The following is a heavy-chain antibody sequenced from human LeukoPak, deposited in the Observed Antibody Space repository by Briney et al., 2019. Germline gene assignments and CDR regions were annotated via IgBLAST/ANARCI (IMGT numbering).Heavy chain of an antibody. J-gene: IGHJ6*02. V-gene: IGHV3-48*03. D-gene: IGHD6-19*01. CDR1: GFTFSSYE. CDR2: ISSSGSTI. Sequence: GGSLRLSCAASGFTFSSYEMNWVRQAPGKGPEWVSYISSSGSTIYYADSVKGRFTISRDNAKNSLYLQMNSLRAEDTAVYYCAKVKYNSGFSLMDVWGQGTTVTVSS. CDR3: AKVKYNSGFSLMDV.